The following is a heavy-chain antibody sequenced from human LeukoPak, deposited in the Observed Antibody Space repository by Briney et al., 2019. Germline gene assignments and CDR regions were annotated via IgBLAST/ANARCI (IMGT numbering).Heavy chain of an antibody. Sequence: GESLKISFKGSGYSFTSYWISWVRQMPGKGLEWMGRIDPSDSYTNYSPSFQGHVTISADKSISTAYLQWSSLKASDTAMYYCARLSQEGSQDTPRNDYWGQGTLVTVSS. CDR3: ARLSQEGSQDTPRNDY. CDR1: GYSFTSYW. J-gene: IGHJ4*02. V-gene: IGHV5-10-1*01. CDR2: IDPSDSYT.